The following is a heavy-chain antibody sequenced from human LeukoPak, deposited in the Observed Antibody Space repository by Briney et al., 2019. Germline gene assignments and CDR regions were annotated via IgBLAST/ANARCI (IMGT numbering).Heavy chain of an antibody. J-gene: IGHJ5*02. CDR1: GGSISSSSYY. CDR2: IYYSGST. V-gene: IGHV4-39*01. D-gene: IGHD2-2*01. CDR3: ASIVVVPAATLEAA. Sequence: ASETLSLTCTVSGGSISSSSYYWGWIRQPPGKGLEWIGSIYYSGSTYYNPSLKSRVTISVDTSKNQFSLKLSSVTAADTAVYYCASIVVVPAATLEAAWGQGTLVTVSS.